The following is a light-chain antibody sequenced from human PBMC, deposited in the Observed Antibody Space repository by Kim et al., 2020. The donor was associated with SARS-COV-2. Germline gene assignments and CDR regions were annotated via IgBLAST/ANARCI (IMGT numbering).Light chain of an antibody. J-gene: IGKJ1*01. V-gene: IGKV1D-13*01. CDR3: QQFKNYTRT. CDR2: DVS. Sequence: GDRVTITCRASQDITTALAWYQKKPEKTPKLLMYDVSTLESGVPSRFSGSGSGTDFTLTIGSLQPEDFATYYCQQFKNYTRTFGQGTKVDIK. CDR1: QDITTA.